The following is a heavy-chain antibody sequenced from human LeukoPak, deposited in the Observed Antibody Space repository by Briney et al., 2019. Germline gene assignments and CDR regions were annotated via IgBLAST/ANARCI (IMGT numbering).Heavy chain of an antibody. Sequence: ASVKVSCKASGYTFTSNYIHWVRQAPGQGLEWMGIINPSGGSTSYAQKFQGRVTMTRDTSTSTVYMELSSLRSEDTAVYYCARMDSSGWYGGDYWGQGTLVTVSS. CDR2: INPSGGST. CDR3: ARMDSSGWYGGDY. CDR1: GYTFTSNY. V-gene: IGHV1-46*01. J-gene: IGHJ4*02. D-gene: IGHD6-19*01.